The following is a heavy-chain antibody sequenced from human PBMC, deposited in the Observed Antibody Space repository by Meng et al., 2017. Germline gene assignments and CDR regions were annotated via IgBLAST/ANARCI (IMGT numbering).Heavy chain of an antibody. Sequence: GESLKISCAASGFTFDDYGMSWVRQAPGKGLEWVSAISGSGGSTYYADSVKGRFTISRDNSKNTLYLQMNSLRAEDTAVYYCAKGLITMVRGVIITPQYFDYWGQGTLVTVSS. CDR2: ISGSGGST. V-gene: IGHV3-23*01. J-gene: IGHJ4*02. CDR1: GFTFDDYG. D-gene: IGHD3-10*01. CDR3: AKGLITMVRGVIITPQYFDY.